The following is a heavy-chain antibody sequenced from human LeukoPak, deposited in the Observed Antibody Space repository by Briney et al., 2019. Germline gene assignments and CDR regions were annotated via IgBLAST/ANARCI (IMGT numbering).Heavy chain of an antibody. J-gene: IGHJ4*02. V-gene: IGHV3-30*02. CDR2: IRHDGSIK. CDR1: GFIFSTYG. CDR3: AKDSLADIDY. Sequence: PGGSLRLSCAASGFIFSTYGMYWVRQAPGKGLEWVAFIRHDGSIKNYADSVKGRSTISRDNSKSTLYLQMNGLRAEDTAVYYCAKDSLADIDYWGQGTLVTVSS. D-gene: IGHD3-16*01.